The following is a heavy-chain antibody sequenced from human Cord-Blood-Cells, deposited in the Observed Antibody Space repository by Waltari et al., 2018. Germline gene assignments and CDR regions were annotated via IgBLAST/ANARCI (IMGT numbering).Heavy chain of an antibody. Sequence: EVQLVESGGGLVKPGGSLRLSCAASGFTFSNAWMSWVRQAPGKGLEWVGRIKSKTDGGTTDYAAPVKGRFTISRDDSKNTLYLQMNSLKTEDTAVYYCTTEYYDLWSGYGAAFDIWGQGTMVTVSS. CDR3: TTEYYDLWSGYGAAFDI. CDR1: GFTFSNAW. J-gene: IGHJ3*02. D-gene: IGHD3-3*01. V-gene: IGHV3-15*01. CDR2: IKSKTDGGTT.